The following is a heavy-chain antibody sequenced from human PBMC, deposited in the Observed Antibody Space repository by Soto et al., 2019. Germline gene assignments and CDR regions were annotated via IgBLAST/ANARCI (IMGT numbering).Heavy chain of an antibody. V-gene: IGHV1-8*01. CDR1: GYTFTNYG. Sequence: QVQLVQSGAEVKKPGASVKVSCKTSGYTFTNYGINWVRQATGQGLEWRGWTNPKSGYTGSAQKFQGRVTMTRDSSIRTAYMELHSLTSEDTAVYYCARTAGDLDYWGQGTLITVSS. CDR3: ARTAGDLDY. J-gene: IGHJ4*02. D-gene: IGHD4-17*01. CDR2: TNPKSGYT.